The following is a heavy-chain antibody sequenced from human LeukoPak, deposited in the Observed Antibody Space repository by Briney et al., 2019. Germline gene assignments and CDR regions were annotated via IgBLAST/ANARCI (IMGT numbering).Heavy chain of an antibody. CDR2: IPYDGSDK. J-gene: IGHJ5*02. CDR3: AKDTGSSWSDP. CDR1: GFTFSSYG. Sequence: QPGGSLRLSCAASGFTFSSYGMHWVRQAPGKGLEWVAVIPYDGSDKYYADSVKGRFTISRDNSKNTLYLQMNSLRAEDTAVYYCAKDTGSSWSDPWGQGTLVTVSS. V-gene: IGHV3-30*18. D-gene: IGHD6-6*01.